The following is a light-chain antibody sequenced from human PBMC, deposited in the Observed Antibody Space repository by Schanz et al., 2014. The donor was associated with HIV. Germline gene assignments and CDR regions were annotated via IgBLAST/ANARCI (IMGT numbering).Light chain of an antibody. Sequence: EIVLTQSPGTLSVSPGERATLSCRASQSINGNFLGWYQQKLGQAPRLVIFGASNRATGIPDRFSGSESGTDFTLTISRVEPEDYAVYYCQLYGTPPWTFGQGTRVEVK. V-gene: IGKV3-20*01. CDR2: GAS. J-gene: IGKJ1*01. CDR1: QSINGNF. CDR3: QLYGTPPWT.